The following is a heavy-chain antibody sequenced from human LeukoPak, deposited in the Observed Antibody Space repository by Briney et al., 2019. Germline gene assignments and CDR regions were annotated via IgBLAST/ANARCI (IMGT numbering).Heavy chain of an antibody. CDR1: VNTFTGYY. CDR3: AGLHDWNYAIVY. D-gene: IGHD1-7*01. J-gene: IGHJ4*02. CDR2: INPNGGGT. Sequence: ASVNVSCQTSVNTFTGYYMHCVRQASGQGREWMGWINPNGGGTKYAQKFQGRVTMARDTSISTVYMELSSLRSEDTAVYYCAGLHDWNYAIVYWGQGTLVTVSS. V-gene: IGHV1-2*02.